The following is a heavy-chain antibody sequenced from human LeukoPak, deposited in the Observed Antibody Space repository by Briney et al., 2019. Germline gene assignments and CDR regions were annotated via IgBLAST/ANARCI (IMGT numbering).Heavy chain of an antibody. Sequence: GASVKVSCKASGYTFTSYGISWVRQAPGQGLEWMGWISAYNGNTNYAQKLQGRVTMTTDTSTSTAYMELRSLRSDDTAVYYCARVRVELLWFGEPGVWGQGTLVTVSS. D-gene: IGHD3-10*01. CDR3: ARVRVELLWFGEPGV. V-gene: IGHV1-18*01. J-gene: IGHJ4*02. CDR1: GYTFTSYG. CDR2: ISAYNGNT.